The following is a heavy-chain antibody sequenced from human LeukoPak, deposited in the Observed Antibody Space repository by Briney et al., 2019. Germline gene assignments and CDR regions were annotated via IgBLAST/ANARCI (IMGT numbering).Heavy chain of an antibody. CDR3: ARAEADCSSTSCYINWFDP. V-gene: IGHV4-30-4*08. Sequence: PSQTLSLTCTVSGGSISSGDYYWSWIRQPPGKGLEWIGEINHSGSTNYNPSLKSRVTISVDTSKNQFSLKLSSVTAADTAVYYCARAEADCSSTSCYINWFDPWGQGTLVTVSS. CDR2: INHSGST. D-gene: IGHD2-2*01. CDR1: GGSISSGDYY. J-gene: IGHJ5*02.